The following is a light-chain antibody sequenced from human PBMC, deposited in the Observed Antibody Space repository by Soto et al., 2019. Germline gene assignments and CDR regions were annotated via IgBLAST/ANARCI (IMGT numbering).Light chain of an antibody. Sequence: ENVLTQSPATLSLSPGERATLSCRASQSVSSYSAWYQQKPGQAPRLLIYVASNRATGIPARLSGSGSGTDFTLTISSLAPEDFAVYHCQQYGSLSWTFGQGTKV. CDR2: VAS. V-gene: IGKV3-11*01. CDR3: QQYGSLSWT. CDR1: QSVSSY. J-gene: IGKJ1*01.